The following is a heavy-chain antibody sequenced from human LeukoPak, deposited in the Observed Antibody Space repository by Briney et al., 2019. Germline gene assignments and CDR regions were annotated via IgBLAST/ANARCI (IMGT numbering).Heavy chain of an antibody. CDR3: ARGGRASDYGDYEGQDAFDI. D-gene: IGHD4-17*01. CDR1: GYTFTSYA. J-gene: IGHJ3*02. Sequence: GASVKVSCKASGYTFTSYAMNWVRQAPGQGLEWMGWINTNTGNPTYAQGFTGRFVFSLDTSVSTAYLQISSLKAEDTAVYYCARGGRASDYGDYEGQDAFDIWGQGTMVTVSS. V-gene: IGHV7-4-1*02. CDR2: INTNTGNP.